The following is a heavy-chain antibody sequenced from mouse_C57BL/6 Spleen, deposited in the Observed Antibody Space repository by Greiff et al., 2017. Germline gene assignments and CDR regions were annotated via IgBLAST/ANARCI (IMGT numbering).Heavy chain of an antibody. J-gene: IGHJ2*01. CDR2: IYPGSGST. V-gene: IGHV1-55*01. Sequence: QVQLQQSGAELVKPGASVKMSCKASGYTFTSYWITWVKQRPGQGLEWIGDIYPGSGSTNYNEKFKSKATLTVDTSSSTAYMQLSSLTTENSAVFYGERGGRTWYFDYWGQGTTLTVSS. CDR3: ERGGRTWYFDY. CDR1: GYTFTSYW.